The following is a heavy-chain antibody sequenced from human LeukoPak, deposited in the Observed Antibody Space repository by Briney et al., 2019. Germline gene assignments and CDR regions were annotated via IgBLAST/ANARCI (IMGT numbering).Heavy chain of an antibody. D-gene: IGHD3-16*01. J-gene: IGHJ4*02. CDR3: ARRYDNTEYFTY. Sequence: GESLKISCKGSGYTFTNYWIGWVRQMPGKGLEWMGIIYPGDSDTRYSPSFQGQVTISADKSISTAYLQWGSLKASDTAKYYCARRYDNTEYFTYWGQGTLVTVSS. CDR2: IYPGDSDT. CDR1: GYTFTNYW. V-gene: IGHV5-51*01.